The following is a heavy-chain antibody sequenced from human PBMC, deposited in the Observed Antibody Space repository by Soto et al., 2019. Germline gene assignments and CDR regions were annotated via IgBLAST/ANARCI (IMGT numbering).Heavy chain of an antibody. Sequence: VGSLSLSCAASGFIVNTIFMTWVRQAPGKGLEWLSTISSDDNTYYADSVKGRFTISRDSPKNTLYLHMNSLRAEDMAVYYCARVQFNDYGDPDAFDIWGQGTMVTV. D-gene: IGHD4-17*01. CDR1: GFIVNTIF. CDR3: ARVQFNDYGDPDAFDI. CDR2: ISSDDNT. V-gene: IGHV3-66*01. J-gene: IGHJ3*02.